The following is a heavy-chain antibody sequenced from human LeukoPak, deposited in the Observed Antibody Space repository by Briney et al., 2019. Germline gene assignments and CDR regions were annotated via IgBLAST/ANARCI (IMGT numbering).Heavy chain of an antibody. J-gene: IGHJ4*02. D-gene: IGHD6-13*01. V-gene: IGHV1-18*01. CDR1: GYTFTSYG. Sequence: GASVKVSCKASGYTFTSYGISWVRQAPGQGLEWMGWISAYNGNTNYAQKLQGRVTMTTDTSTSTVYMELSSLRSEDTAVYYCARSIAAAGSLPNWGQGTLVTVSS. CDR3: ARSIAAAGSLPN. CDR2: ISAYNGNT.